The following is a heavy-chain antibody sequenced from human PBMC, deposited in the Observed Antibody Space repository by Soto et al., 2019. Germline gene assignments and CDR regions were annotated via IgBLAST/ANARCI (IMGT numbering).Heavy chain of an antibody. CDR1: GFTFDDYA. D-gene: IGHD3-3*01. J-gene: IGHJ4*02. Sequence: EVQLVESGGGLVQPGRSLRLSCAASGFTFDDYAMHWVRQAPGKGLEWVSGISWNSGSIGYADSVKGRLAISRDKAKNSLSLQMHSLRAEDTALYYCEKGYDFWSGHSDYCGQGTLVSVSS. CDR2: ISWNSGSI. CDR3: EKGYDFWSGHSDY. V-gene: IGHV3-9*01.